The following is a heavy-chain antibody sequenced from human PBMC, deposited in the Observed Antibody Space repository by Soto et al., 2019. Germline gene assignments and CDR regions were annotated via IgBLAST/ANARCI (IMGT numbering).Heavy chain of an antibody. CDR2: IYYSGST. CDR1: GGSINSNY. J-gene: IGHJ5*02. CDR3: ALIYDDNWFDP. Sequence: SETLSLTCTVSGGSINSNYWSWIRQPPGKTLEWIGYIYYSGSTNYNPSLKSRVTISVGTSKNQFSLKLSSVTAADTAVYYCALIYDDNWFDPWGQGTLVTVSS. D-gene: IGHD5-12*01. V-gene: IGHV4-59*12.